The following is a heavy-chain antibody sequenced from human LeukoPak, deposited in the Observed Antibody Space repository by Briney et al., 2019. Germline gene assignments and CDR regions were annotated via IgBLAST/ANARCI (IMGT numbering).Heavy chain of an antibody. CDR2: ISSDGSST. CDR1: GFTISSSW. J-gene: IGHJ6*02. V-gene: IGHV3-74*01. D-gene: IGHD5-18*01. Sequence: GGSLRLSCAASGFTISSSWMHWARQTPGKGPVWVSRISSDGSSTNYADSVKGRFSISRDNAKNTLYLQMNSLRAEDTAVYYCARVNSYGNYNYYYDMDVWGQGTTVTVSS. CDR3: ARVNSYGNYNYYYDMDV.